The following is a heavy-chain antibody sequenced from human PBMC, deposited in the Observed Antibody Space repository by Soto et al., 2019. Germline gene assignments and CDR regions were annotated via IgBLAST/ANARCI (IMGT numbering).Heavy chain of an antibody. CDR3: ARDVWDSSGYIPGY. CDR1: GYTFTSYA. V-gene: IGHV1-3*01. Sequence: QVQLVQSGAEVKKPGASVKVSCKASGYTFTSYAMHWVRQAPGQRLEWMGWINAGNGNTKYSQKFQGRVTITRDTSASTAYMELSSLRSEDTAVYDCARDVWDSSGYIPGYCGQGTLVTVSS. D-gene: IGHD3-22*01. CDR2: INAGNGNT. J-gene: IGHJ4*02.